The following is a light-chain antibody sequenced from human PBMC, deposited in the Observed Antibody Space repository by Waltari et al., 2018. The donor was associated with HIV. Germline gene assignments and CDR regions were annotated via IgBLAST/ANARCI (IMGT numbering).Light chain of an antibody. CDR2: DVT. CDR3: CSYAGRYTYV. J-gene: IGLJ1*01. V-gene: IGLV2-11*01. CDR1: SSDVGGYNY. Sequence: QSALTQPRSVSGSPGQSVTISSTGTSSDVGGYNYVSWYQHHPGKAPKFMIYDVTKRPSGVPDRFSGSKSGNTASLTISGLQAEDEADYYCCSYAGRYTYVFGTGTKVTVL.